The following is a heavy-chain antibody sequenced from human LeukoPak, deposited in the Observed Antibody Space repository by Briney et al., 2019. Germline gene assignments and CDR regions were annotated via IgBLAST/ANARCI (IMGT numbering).Heavy chain of an antibody. Sequence: GGSLRLSCAASGFTISSYGMHWVRQAPGKGLEWVAFIRYDGSNKYYADSVKGRFTISRDNSKNTLYLQMNSLRAEDTAVYYCAKHPYCSSTSCYFDYWGQGTLVTVSS. CDR3: AKHPYCSSTSCYFDY. V-gene: IGHV3-30*02. CDR1: GFTISSYG. J-gene: IGHJ4*02. D-gene: IGHD2-2*01. CDR2: IRYDGSNK.